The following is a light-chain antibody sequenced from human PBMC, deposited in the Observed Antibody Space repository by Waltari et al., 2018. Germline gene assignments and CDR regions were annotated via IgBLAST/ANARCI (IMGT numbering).Light chain of an antibody. V-gene: IGKV3-20*01. CDR2: AAS. CDR3: QNHERLPAT. Sequence: EVVLTQSPGTLSLSPGESATLSCRASQSVSKYLAGYQQRPGPAPRLLIYAASTRATGVSDRFSGSGFGTDFSLTISRLEPEDFAVYFCQNHERLPATFGQGTKVEIK. J-gene: IGKJ1*01. CDR1: QSVSKY.